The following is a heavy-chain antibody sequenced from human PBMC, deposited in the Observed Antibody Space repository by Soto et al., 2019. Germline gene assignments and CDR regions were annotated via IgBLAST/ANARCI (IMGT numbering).Heavy chain of an antibody. J-gene: IGHJ6*02. CDR1: GYTFTAYY. V-gene: IGHV1-2*02. D-gene: IGHD3-10*01. CDR3: ARNMDYYYGPGSGNGHGF. Sequence: QVQLVQSGAEVKEPGDSVRVSCEASGYTFTAYYIHWVRQAPGHGLAWMGWINPKFGDTTYAQDFQGRVSMTRDMSISTVYMELSRLTSDDTAIYYCARNMDYYYGPGSGNGHGFWGQGTTVTVFS. CDR2: INPKFGDT.